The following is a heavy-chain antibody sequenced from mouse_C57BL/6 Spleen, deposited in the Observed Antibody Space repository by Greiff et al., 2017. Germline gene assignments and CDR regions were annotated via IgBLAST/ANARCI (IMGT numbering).Heavy chain of an antibody. Sequence: EVKVEESGGGLVQPGGSMKLSCVASGFTFSNYWMNWVRQSPEKGLEWVAQIRLKSDNYATHYAESVKGRFTISRDDSKSSVYLQMNNLRAEDTGIYYCTGLTEPFWYFDVWGTGTTVTVSS. J-gene: IGHJ1*03. CDR2: IRLKSDNYAT. D-gene: IGHD4-1*01. CDR1: GFTFSNYW. V-gene: IGHV6-3*01. CDR3: TGLTEPFWYFDV.